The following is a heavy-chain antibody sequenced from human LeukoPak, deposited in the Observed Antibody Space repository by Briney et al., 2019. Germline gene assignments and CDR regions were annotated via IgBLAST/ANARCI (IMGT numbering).Heavy chain of an antibody. CDR1: GYTFTSYG. V-gene: IGHV1-18*01. J-gene: IGHJ4*02. CDR2: ISAYNGNT. Sequence: ASVKVSCKASGYTFTSYGISWVRQAPGQGLEWMGWISAYNGNTNYAQKLQGRVTMTTDTSTSTAYMELRSLRSDDTAVYYCARGGERYDFWSGHFDYWGQGTLVTVSS. CDR3: ARGGERYDFWSGHFDY. D-gene: IGHD3-3*01.